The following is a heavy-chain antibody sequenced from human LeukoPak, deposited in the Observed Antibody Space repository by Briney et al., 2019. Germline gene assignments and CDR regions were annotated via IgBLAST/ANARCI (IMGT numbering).Heavy chain of an antibody. V-gene: IGHV3-33*01. D-gene: IGHD6-13*01. CDR1: GFTFSSYA. J-gene: IGHJ4*02. CDR3: ARDSWSLDY. CDR2: IWYDGSNK. Sequence: PGGSLRLSCAASGFTFSSYAMHWVRQAPGKGLEWVAVIWYDGSNKYYADSVKGRFTISRDNSKNTLYLQMNSLRAEDTAVYYCARDSWSLDYWGQGTLVTASS.